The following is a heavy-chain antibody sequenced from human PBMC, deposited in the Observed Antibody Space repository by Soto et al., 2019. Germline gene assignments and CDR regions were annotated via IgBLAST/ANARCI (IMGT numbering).Heavy chain of an antibody. CDR2: IIPIFGTA. V-gene: IGHV1-69*13. CDR3: ARLLYCISTSCYGKYFAY. J-gene: IGHJ4*02. CDR1: GCTFSSYA. D-gene: IGHD2-2*01. Sequence: ASVKVSCKASGCTFSSYAISWVRQAPGQGLEWMGGIIPIFGTANYAQKFQGRVTITADESTSTAYMELSSLRSEDTAVYYCARLLYCISTSCYGKYFAYWGQGTLVTVSS.